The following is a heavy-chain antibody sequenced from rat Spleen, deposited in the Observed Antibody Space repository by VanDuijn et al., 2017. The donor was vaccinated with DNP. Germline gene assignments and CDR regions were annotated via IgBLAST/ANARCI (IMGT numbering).Heavy chain of an antibody. CDR1: GFTFSYYW. CDR3: ATYGAY. J-gene: IGHJ3*01. CDR2: ITSGSGTT. D-gene: IGHD4-1*01. Sequence: EVRLVESGGGLVQPGRSLKLSCAASGFTFSYYWMAWTRQVPGKGLEWIASITSGSGTTSYPDSVKGRFTISRDDAKSTLYLQMDSLRSEDTATYYCATYGAYWGQGTLVTVSS. V-gene: IGHV5-31*01.